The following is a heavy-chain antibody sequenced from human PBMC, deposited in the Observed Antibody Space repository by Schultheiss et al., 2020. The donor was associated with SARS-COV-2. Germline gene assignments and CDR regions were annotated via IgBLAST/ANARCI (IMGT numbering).Heavy chain of an antibody. V-gene: IGHV1-69*06. Sequence: SVKVSCKASGGTFSSYAISWVRQAPGQGLEWMGGIIPIFGTANYAQKFQGRVTITADKSTSTAYMELSSLRSEDTAVYYCAKRYNSGWYSHFDAWGQGTLVTVSS. CDR1: GGTFSSYA. CDR3: AKRYNSGWYSHFDA. J-gene: IGHJ4*02. D-gene: IGHD6-19*01. CDR2: IIPIFGTA.